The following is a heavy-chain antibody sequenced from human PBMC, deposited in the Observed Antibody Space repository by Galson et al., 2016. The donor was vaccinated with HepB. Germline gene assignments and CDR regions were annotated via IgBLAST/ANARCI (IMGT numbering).Heavy chain of an antibody. CDR1: GYTFTGYH. CDR2: INPYGGGT. D-gene: IGHD3-22*01. V-gene: IGHV1-2*02. Sequence: SVKVSCKASGYTFTGYHMHWVRQAPGQGLEWMGWINPYGGGTNYAQKFQGRVTMTRDTSISTAYMELSSLRSDDSAVYYCTKEILDISGYYYFEYWGQGTLVTVSS. CDR3: TKEILDISGYYYFEY. J-gene: IGHJ4*02.